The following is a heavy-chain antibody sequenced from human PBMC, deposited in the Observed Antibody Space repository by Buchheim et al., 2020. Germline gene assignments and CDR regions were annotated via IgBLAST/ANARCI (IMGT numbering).Heavy chain of an antibody. V-gene: IGHV3-48*03. CDR2: ISSSGSTI. Sequence: EVQLVESGGGLVQPGGSLRLSCAASGFTFSSYEMNWVRQAPGKGLEWVSYISSSGSTIYYADSVKGRFTISRDNAKNSLYLQMNSLRAEDTAVYYCARDLRTDTMVLHWGMDVWGQGTT. D-gene: IGHD3-10*01. CDR3: ARDLRTDTMVLHWGMDV. J-gene: IGHJ6*02. CDR1: GFTFSSYE.